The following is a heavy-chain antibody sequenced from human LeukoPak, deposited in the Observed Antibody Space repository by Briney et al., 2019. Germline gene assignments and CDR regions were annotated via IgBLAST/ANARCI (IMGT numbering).Heavy chain of an antibody. CDR2: IDGDGSDT. Sequence: GGSLRLSCAASGFTFSDFWMHWVRRDPGKGLVWVSRIDGDGSDTNHVDSVTGRFTVSRDNAKSTLFLQMDSLRPDDTAVYFYVRGRGHYFDYWGQGTRVTVSS. V-gene: IGHV3-74*01. J-gene: IGHJ4*02. CDR3: VRGRGHYFDY. D-gene: IGHD3-10*01. CDR1: GFTFSDFW.